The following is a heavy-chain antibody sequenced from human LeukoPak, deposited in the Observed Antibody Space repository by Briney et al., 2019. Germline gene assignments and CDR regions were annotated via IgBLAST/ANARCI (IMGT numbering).Heavy chain of an antibody. CDR3: ARDSGSYRMDFDY. V-gene: IGHV3-66*01. CDR2: IYSGGST. J-gene: IGHJ4*02. CDR1: GFTFSSYW. Sequence: GGSLRLSCAASGFTFSSYWMHWVRQAPGKGLEWVSVIYSGGSTYYADSVKGRFTISRDNSKNTLYLQMNSLRAEDTAVYYCARDSGSYRMDFDYWGQGTLVTVSS. D-gene: IGHD1-26*01.